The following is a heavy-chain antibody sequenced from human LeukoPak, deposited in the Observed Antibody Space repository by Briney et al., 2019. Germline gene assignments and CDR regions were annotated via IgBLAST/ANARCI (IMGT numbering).Heavy chain of an antibody. Sequence: GGSLRLSCAASGFTFSSFGMHWVRQAPGKGLEWVAFIRYDGSNKYYADSVKGRFTISRDNSKNTLYLQMNSLRAEDTAVYYCAKDVYYYDSRGDPDYWGQGTLVTVS. D-gene: IGHD3-22*01. V-gene: IGHV3-30*02. CDR2: IRYDGSNK. J-gene: IGHJ4*02. CDR1: GFTFSSFG. CDR3: AKDVYYYDSRGDPDY.